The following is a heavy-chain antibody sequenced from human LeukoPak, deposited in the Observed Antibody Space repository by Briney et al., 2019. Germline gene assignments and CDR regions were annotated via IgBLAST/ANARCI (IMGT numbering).Heavy chain of an antibody. Sequence: GGSLRLSCAASGFTVSRNYMTWVRQAPGKGLEWVSVIYSDGSAFYTDSVKGRFTISRDNSKNTLYLQMNSLRVEDTAVYYRATDFRYGSVWGPGTLLTVSS. CDR3: ATDFRYGSV. D-gene: IGHD3-10*01. V-gene: IGHV3-66*01. CDR2: IYSDGSA. J-gene: IGHJ4*02. CDR1: GFTVSRNY.